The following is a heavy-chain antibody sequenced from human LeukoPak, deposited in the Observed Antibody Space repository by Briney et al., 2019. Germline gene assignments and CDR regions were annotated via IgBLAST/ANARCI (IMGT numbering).Heavy chain of an antibody. D-gene: IGHD2-15*01. CDR1: GFTFSNYP. J-gene: IGHJ4*02. Sequence: PGGSLRLSCAASGFTFSNYPMAWVRQAPGEGLEWVSGISGRGDTIYRADSVKGRCTVSRDNSKNTLYLQMSSLRADDTAVYYCAKSLSQTPIDYWGQGTLVTVSS. CDR2: ISGRGDTI. V-gene: IGHV3-23*01. CDR3: AKSLSQTPIDY.